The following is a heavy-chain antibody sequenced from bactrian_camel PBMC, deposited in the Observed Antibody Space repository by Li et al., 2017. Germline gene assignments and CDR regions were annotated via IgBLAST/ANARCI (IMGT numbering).Heavy chain of an antibody. CDR3: AASWDVTAREALGSIASPEFGY. J-gene: IGHJ6*01. Sequence: HVQLVESGGGSVQAGGSLRLNCAFDAYTPTSVRMAWFRQAPGKEREGVATIWTYAARTTYADSVRGRFTISKDNTKNTLYLQMSSLKPEDTAMYFCAASWDVTAREALGSIASPEFGYWGEGTQVTVS. V-gene: IGHV3S68*01. CDR2: IWTYAART. CDR1: AYTPTSVR. D-gene: IGHD3*01.